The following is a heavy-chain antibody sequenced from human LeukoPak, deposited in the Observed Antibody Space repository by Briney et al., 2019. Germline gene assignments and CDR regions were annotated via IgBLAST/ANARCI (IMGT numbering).Heavy chain of an antibody. V-gene: IGHV3-23*01. CDR1: GFTFSSYA. Sequence: GGSLRLSCAASGFTFSSYAMSWVRQAPGKGLEWVSAISGSGGSAYYADSVKGRFTISRDNSKNTLYLQMNSLRAEDTAVYYCAKCEGIAVAGTDYWGQGTLVTVSS. CDR2: ISGSGGSA. D-gene: IGHD6-19*01. CDR3: AKCEGIAVAGTDY. J-gene: IGHJ4*02.